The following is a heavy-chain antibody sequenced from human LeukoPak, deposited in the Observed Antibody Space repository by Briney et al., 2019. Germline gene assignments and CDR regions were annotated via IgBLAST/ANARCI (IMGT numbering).Heavy chain of an antibody. Sequence: GSLRLSCAASGFTFSSYSMNWVRQAPGKGLEWVSSISSSSSYIYYADSVKGRFTISRDNAKNSLYLQMNSLRAEDTAVYYCARDCSSTSCYSWIDYWGQGTLVTVPS. CDR1: GFTFSSYS. J-gene: IGHJ4*02. V-gene: IGHV3-21*01. D-gene: IGHD2-2*02. CDR3: ARDCSSTSCYSWIDY. CDR2: ISSSSSYI.